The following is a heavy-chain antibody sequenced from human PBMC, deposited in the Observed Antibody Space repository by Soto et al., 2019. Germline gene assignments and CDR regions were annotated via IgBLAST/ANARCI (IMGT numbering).Heavy chain of an antibody. CDR2: ISAHTGNT. Sequence: QVHLVQSGAEVKKPGASVKVSCKASGYTFTSYGITWVRQAPGQGLEWMGWISAHTGNTDYAQKLQGRVIVTRDTSTSTSYMELRSLRSDDTAVYYGARGRYGDYWGQGALVTVSS. V-gene: IGHV1-18*01. CDR1: GYTFTSYG. D-gene: IGHD1-1*01. CDR3: ARGRYGDY. J-gene: IGHJ4*02.